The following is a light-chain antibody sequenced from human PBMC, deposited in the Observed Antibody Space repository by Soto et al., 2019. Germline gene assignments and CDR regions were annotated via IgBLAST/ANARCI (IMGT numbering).Light chain of an antibody. CDR1: SSNIGSNT. Sequence: QSVLTQPPSASGTPGQRVSISCSGGSSNIGSNTVTWYQHLPGTAPKLLIYSNNQRPSGVPDRFSGSKSGTSASLAISGLQSEDEADYYCAAWDDSLNVYVFGTGTQLTVL. V-gene: IGLV1-44*01. CDR2: SNN. J-gene: IGLJ1*01. CDR3: AAWDDSLNVYV.